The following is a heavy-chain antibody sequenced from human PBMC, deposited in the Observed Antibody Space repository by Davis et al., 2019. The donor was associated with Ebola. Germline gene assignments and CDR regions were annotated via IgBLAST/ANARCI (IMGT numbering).Heavy chain of an antibody. V-gene: IGHV3-73*01. Sequence: GESLKISCAASGFTFSGSAMHWVRQASGKGLEWVGRIRSKANSYATAYAASVKGRFTISRDDSKNTAYLQMNSLKTEDTAVYYCARDEDWGYASWGQGTLVTVSS. D-gene: IGHD3-16*01. CDR2: IRSKANSYAT. CDR1: GFTFSGSA. J-gene: IGHJ5*02. CDR3: ARDEDWGYAS.